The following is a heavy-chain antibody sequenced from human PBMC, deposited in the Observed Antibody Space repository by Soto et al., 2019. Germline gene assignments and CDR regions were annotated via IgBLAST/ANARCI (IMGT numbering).Heavy chain of an antibody. J-gene: IGHJ6*02. V-gene: IGHV3-30*03. Sequence: WGSLRLSCVGSGLNYDDYGLHWVRQARGKGLEWAAVITDDGLYQYYAASVKEQFTISRDNSRNTVYLQMRNLRSYDTAVYYCARSFDLGCDSSGYFMNGMEVWGRGTTFTVCS. CDR2: ITDDGLYQ. D-gene: IGHD3-22*01. CDR3: ARSFDLGCDSSGYFMNGMEV. CDR1: GLNYDDYG.